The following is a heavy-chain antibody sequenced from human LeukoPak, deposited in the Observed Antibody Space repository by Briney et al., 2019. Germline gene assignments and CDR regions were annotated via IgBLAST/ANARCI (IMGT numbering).Heavy chain of an antibody. J-gene: IGHJ4*02. CDR1: GFTFSSYA. V-gene: IGHV3-30-3*01. Sequence: GGSLRLSCAASGFTFSSYAMHWVRQAPGKGLEWVAVISYDGSNKYYADSVKGRFTISRDNSKNTLYLQMNGLRAEDTAVYYCARGLFTMVRGVIMGLDYWGQGTLVTVSS. CDR2: ISYDGSNK. CDR3: ARGLFTMVRGVIMGLDY. D-gene: IGHD3-10*01.